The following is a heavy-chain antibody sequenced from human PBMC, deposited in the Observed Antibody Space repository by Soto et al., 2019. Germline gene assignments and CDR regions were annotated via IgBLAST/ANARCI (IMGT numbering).Heavy chain of an antibody. CDR1: GFTFSSYA. Sequence: PGGSLRLSCAASGFTFSSYAMHWVRQAPGKGLEWVAVISYDGSNKYYADSVKGRFTISRDNSKNTLYLQMNSLRAEDTAVYYCAKDRDQTFDYWGQGTLVTVSS. J-gene: IGHJ4*02. CDR2: ISYDGSNK. V-gene: IGHV3-30-3*01. CDR3: AKDRDQTFDY.